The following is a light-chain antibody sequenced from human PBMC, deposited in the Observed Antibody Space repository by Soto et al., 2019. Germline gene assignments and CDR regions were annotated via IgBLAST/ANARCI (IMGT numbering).Light chain of an antibody. CDR1: SSDVGGYNY. CDR3: NSYTSSSTRV. V-gene: IGLV2-14*01. J-gene: IGLJ2*01. Sequence: QPVLTQPASVSGSPGQSITISCTGTSSDVGGYNYVSWYQQHPDKAPQLMIYDVSNRPSGVSNRFSGSKSGNTASLTISGLQAEDEADYYCNSYTSSSTRVFGGGTKLTVL. CDR2: DVS.